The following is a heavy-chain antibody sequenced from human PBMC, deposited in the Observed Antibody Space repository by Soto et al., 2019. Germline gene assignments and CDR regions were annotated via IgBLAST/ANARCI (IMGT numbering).Heavy chain of an antibody. D-gene: IGHD3-3*01. CDR2: IYYSGST. CDR3: ARGGWRQIDY. CDR1: GCPISSSY. J-gene: IGHJ4*02. V-gene: IGHV4-59*08. Sequence: SETLSLTCTVSGCPISSSYWSWIRQPPGKGLEWIGYIYYSGSTNYNPSLKSRVTISVDTSKNQFSLKLSSVTAADTAVYYCARGGWRQIDYWGQGTLVTVSS.